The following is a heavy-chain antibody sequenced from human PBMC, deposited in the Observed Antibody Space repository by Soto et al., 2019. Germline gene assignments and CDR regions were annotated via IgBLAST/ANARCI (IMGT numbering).Heavy chain of an antibody. CDR3: ARVRSYYDSSGYYLY. J-gene: IGHJ4*02. Sequence: GASVKVSCKASGYTFTNYGISWVRQAPGQGLEWMGRIIPILGIANYAQKFQGRVTITADKSTSTAYMELSSLRSEDTAVYYCARVRSYYDSSGYYLYWGQGTLVTVSS. CDR1: GYTFTNYG. CDR2: IIPILGIA. D-gene: IGHD3-22*01. V-gene: IGHV1-69*04.